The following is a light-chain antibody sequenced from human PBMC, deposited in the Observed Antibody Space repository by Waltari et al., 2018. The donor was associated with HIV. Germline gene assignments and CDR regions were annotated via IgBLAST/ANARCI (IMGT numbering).Light chain of an antibody. CDR3: QSGDSSGTYWV. V-gene: IGLV3-25*03. Sequence: SYEVTQPPSVSVSPGQTATITCSGDALPKQFAYWYQQKPGQAPTLVIYKDTGGPSGIPGRFSGSSAGTIVTLTISGVQAEDEADYYCQSGDSSGTYWVFGGGTKLTV. CDR1: ALPKQF. CDR2: KDT. J-gene: IGLJ3*02.